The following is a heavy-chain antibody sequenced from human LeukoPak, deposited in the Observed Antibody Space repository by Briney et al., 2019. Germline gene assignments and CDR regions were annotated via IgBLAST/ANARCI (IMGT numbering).Heavy chain of an antibody. CDR2: INHSGST. V-gene: IGHV4-34*01. CDR3: ARDTVAHDY. CDR1: GGSFSGYY. J-gene: IGHJ4*02. D-gene: IGHD4-11*01. Sequence: SETLSLTCAVYGGSFSGYYWSWIRWPPGKGLEWIGEINHSGSTNYNPSLKSRVTISVDTSKNQFSLKLSSVTAADTAVYYCARDTVAHDYRGQGTLVTVSS.